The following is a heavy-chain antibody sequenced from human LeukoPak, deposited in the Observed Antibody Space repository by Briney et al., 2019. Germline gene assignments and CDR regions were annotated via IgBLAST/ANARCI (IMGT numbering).Heavy chain of an antibody. Sequence: SETLSLTCTISGGSFTSYYWSGIRQPAGKGLEWIGRIYTSGSTNYNSSLKSRVTMSVDTSKNQVSLKLSSVTAADTAVYYCATGDSYNSFDYWGQGTLVTVSS. D-gene: IGHD5-24*01. CDR1: GGSFTSYY. J-gene: IGHJ4*02. CDR2: IYTSGST. V-gene: IGHV4-4*07. CDR3: ATGDSYNSFDY.